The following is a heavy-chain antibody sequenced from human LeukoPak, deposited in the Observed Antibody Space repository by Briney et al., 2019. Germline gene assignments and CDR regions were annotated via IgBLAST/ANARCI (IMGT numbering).Heavy chain of an antibody. V-gene: IGHV3-30*02. D-gene: IGHD4-17*01. CDR3: AALHTGTFVDY. CDR1: GFSFSGYG. CDR2: IRYDGITK. J-gene: IGHJ4*02. Sequence: GGSLRLSCAASGFSFSGYGMHWVRQVPGKGLEWVAFIRYDGITKFYIDSVKGRFAISRDNSKNTLSLQMNSLRTEDTAVYYCAALHTGTFVDYWGQGTLVTDSS.